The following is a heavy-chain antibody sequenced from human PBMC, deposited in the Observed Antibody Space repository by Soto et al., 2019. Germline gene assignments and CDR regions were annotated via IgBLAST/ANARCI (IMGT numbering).Heavy chain of an antibody. D-gene: IGHD5-12*01. CDR1: GGSFSGYY. J-gene: IGHJ4*02. CDR2: INHSGST. CDR3: ERGRTQWLRSVYFDY. V-gene: IGHV4-34*01. Sequence: SETLSLTCAVYGGSFSGYYWSWIRQPPGKGLEWIGEINHSGSTNYNPSLKSRVTISVDTSKNQFSLKLSSVTAADTAVYYCERGRTQWLRSVYFDYWGQGTLVTVSS.